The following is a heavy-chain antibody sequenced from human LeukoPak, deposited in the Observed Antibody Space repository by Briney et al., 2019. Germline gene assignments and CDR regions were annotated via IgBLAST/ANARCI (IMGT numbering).Heavy chain of an antibody. J-gene: IGHJ4*02. CDR2: MNPSGANT. Sequence: ASVKVPCKESGYNFTSYYMHWVRQAPGQGVEWMGIMNPSGANTTSAQKFQGRVTITRDTSTSTLYMELSSLRSEDTAVYYCARSYDYGDSLDYWGQGTLVTVSS. CDR1: GYNFTSYY. CDR3: ARSYDYGDSLDY. V-gene: IGHV1-46*01. D-gene: IGHD4-17*01.